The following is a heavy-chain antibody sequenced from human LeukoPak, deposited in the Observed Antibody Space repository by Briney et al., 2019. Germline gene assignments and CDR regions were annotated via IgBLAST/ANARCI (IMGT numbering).Heavy chain of an antibody. Sequence: SETLSLTCTVSGASISSYYWSWIRQPPGKGLEWIGYIYYSGSTNYNPSLKSRVTISVDTSKNQFSLKLSSVTAADTAVYYCARGSRGSYNAFDIWGQGTMVTVSS. CDR3: ARGSRGSYNAFDI. V-gene: IGHV4-59*01. J-gene: IGHJ3*02. CDR1: GASISSYY. CDR2: IYYSGST. D-gene: IGHD1-26*01.